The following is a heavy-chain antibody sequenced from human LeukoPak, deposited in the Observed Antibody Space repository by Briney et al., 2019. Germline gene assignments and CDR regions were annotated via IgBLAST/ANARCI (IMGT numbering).Heavy chain of an antibody. CDR3: AKGGPTGSNYFDF. D-gene: IGHD1-26*01. CDR2: ISGSGYYS. Sequence: GGSLRLSCAASEFTFDNYAMSWVRQAPGKGLEWVSVISGSGYYSYYADSVKGRFTVSRDNSKTALYLQMNSLRADDTAVYYCAKGGPTGSNYFDFWGQGTLVTVSS. CDR1: EFTFDNYA. J-gene: IGHJ4*02. V-gene: IGHV3-23*01.